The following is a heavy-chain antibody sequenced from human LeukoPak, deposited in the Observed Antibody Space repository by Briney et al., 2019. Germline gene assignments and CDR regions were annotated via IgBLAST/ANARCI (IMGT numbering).Heavy chain of an antibody. V-gene: IGHV4-39*01. CDR3: ARRAPWYFDL. Sequence: SETLSLTCAVSGDSISYHNYYWDWIRQPPGKGLEWIGTVYYTGNTYYNPSLKSRVAISVDTSKNQFSLQLTSMTAADTAVYYCARRAPWYFDLWGRGTLVTVSS. CDR2: VYYTGNT. J-gene: IGHJ2*01. CDR1: GDSISYHNYY.